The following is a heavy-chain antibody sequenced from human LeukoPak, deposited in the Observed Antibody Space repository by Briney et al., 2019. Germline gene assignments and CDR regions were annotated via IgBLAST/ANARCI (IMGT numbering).Heavy chain of an antibody. J-gene: IGHJ5*02. V-gene: IGHV1-2*02. CDR3: ARRGVRFLEWLGGGDWFDP. CDR1: GYTFTGYY. Sequence: ASVKVSCKASGYTFTGYYMHWVRQAPGQGLEWMGWINPNSGGTNYAQKFQGRVTMTRDTSISTAYMALSRLRSDDTAVYYCARRGVRFLEWLGGGDWFDPWGQGTLVTVSS. CDR2: INPNSGGT. D-gene: IGHD3-3*01.